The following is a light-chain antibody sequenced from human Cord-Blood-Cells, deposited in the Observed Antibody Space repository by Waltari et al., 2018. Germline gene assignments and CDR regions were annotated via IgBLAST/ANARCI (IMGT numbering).Light chain of an antibody. CDR2: EVS. V-gene: IGLV2-11*01. J-gene: IGLJ2*01. Sequence: QSALTQPRSVSGSPGQSVTISCTGTSSDVGGYNYVSWYQQHPGKAPKLMIYEVSKRPSGVHDRFSGSKSGNTASLTISGLQAEDEADYYCCSYAGSYTVVFGGGTKLTVL. CDR3: CSYAGSYTVV. CDR1: SSDVGGYNY.